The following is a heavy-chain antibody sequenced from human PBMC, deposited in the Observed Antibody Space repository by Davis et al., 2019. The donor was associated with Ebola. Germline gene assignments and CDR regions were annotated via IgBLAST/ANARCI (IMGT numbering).Heavy chain of an antibody. V-gene: IGHV3-48*01. Sequence: GESLKISCAASGFTFSSYDMHWVRQAPGKGLEWVSYISSSSSTIYYADSVKGRFTISRDNSKNTLYLQMNSLRAEDTAVYYCAREPADPLYYYYGMDVWGQGTTVTVSS. CDR2: ISSSSSTI. CDR1: GFTFSSYD. CDR3: AREPADPLYYYYGMDV. J-gene: IGHJ6*02.